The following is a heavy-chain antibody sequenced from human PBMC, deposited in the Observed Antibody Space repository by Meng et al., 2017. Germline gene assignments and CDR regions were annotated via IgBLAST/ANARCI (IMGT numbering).Heavy chain of an antibody. D-gene: IGHD1-26*01. Sequence: VQLQQSSPGLVKPSQTLSLICAIPADSLFSNSAAWNWIRQSPSRGLEWLGRAYYRSKWYHDYAESVKSRISIDPDTSKNQFSLQLRSVTPEDSAVYYCARGSYSFDSWGPRTLVPSPQ. CDR3: ARGSYSFDS. J-gene: IGHJ4*02. CDR1: ADSLFSNSAA. V-gene: IGHV6-1*01. CDR2: AYYRSKWYH.